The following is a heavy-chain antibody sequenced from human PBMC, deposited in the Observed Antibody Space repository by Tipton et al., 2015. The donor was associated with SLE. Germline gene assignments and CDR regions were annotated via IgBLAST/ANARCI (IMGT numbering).Heavy chain of an antibody. V-gene: IGHV3-30*02. D-gene: IGHD6-13*01. CDR1: GFTSSSYG. CDR3: AKADSSSWFGNWFDP. J-gene: IGHJ5*02. Sequence: SLRLSCAASGFTSSSYGMHWVRQAPGKGLEWVAFIRYDGSNKYYADSVKGRFTISSDNSKNTLYLQMNSLRAEDTAVYYCAKADSSSWFGNWFDPWGQGTLVTVSS. CDR2: IRYDGSNK.